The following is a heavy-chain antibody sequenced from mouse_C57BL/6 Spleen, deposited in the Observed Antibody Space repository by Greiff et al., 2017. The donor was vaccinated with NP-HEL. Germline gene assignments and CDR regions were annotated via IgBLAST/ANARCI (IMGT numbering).Heavy chain of an antibody. Sequence: VQLQQPGAELVKPGASVKLSCKASGYTFTSYWMHWVKQRPGQGLEWIGMIHPNSGSTNYNEKFKSKATLTVDKSSSTAYTQLSSLTSEDSAVYYCAKGDYYGSFDYWGKGTTLTVSS. J-gene: IGHJ2*01. D-gene: IGHD1-1*01. CDR2: IHPNSGST. CDR3: AKGDYYGSFDY. CDR1: GYTFTSYW. V-gene: IGHV1-64*01.